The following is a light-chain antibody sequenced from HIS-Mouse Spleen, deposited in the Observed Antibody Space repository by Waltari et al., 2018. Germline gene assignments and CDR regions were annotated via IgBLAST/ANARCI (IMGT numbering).Light chain of an antibody. Sequence: QSALTQPRSVSGSPGQSVTISCTGTSSDVGGYNYVSWYQQHLGKAPKLMIYDVSKRPSGVPDRFSGSKSGNTASLTISGLQAEDEADYYCCSYAGSYPVVFGGGTKLTVL. CDR2: DVS. CDR1: SSDVGGYNY. V-gene: IGLV2-11*01. CDR3: CSYAGSYPVV. J-gene: IGLJ2*01.